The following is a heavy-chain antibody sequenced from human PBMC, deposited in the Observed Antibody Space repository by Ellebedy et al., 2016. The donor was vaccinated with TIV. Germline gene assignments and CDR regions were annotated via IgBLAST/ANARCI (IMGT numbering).Heavy chain of an antibody. J-gene: IGHJ5*02. CDR3: ARDTGSYPNWNDP. V-gene: IGHV1-2*02. Sequence: AASVKVSCKSCGYIFTGPILHSVRQPPEQRLEWMGWINPNNGGTEYAQKFQGRVTMTSDASISTAYMELSRLTADDTAVYYCARDTGSYPNWNDPWGQGTLVTVSS. CDR1: GYIFTGPI. D-gene: IGHD1-26*01. CDR2: INPNNGGT.